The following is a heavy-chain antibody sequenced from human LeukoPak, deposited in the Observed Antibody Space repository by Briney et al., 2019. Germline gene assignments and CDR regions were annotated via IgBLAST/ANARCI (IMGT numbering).Heavy chain of an antibody. D-gene: IGHD3-9*01. J-gene: IGHJ4*02. Sequence: GESLKISCKGSGYSFTSYWIGWVRQMPGKGLEWMGIIYPGDSDTRYSPSFQGQVTISADKSIGTAYLQWSSLKASDTAMYYCARPSYDILTGYYHFDYWGQGTLVTVSS. V-gene: IGHV5-51*01. CDR1: GYSFTSYW. CDR3: ARPSYDILTGYYHFDY. CDR2: IYPGDSDT.